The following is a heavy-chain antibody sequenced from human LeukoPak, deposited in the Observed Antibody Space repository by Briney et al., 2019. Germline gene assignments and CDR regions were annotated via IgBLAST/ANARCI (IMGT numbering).Heavy chain of an antibody. Sequence: SETLSLTCTVSGASISNYYWTWIRQPAGKGLEWIGRMYSTGSTIYNPSLKSRVTMSVDTSKNQFSLTLSSVTAADTAVYYCARTRTYYMDVWAKGTTVTVSS. CDR1: GASISNYY. CDR2: MYSTGST. V-gene: IGHV4-4*07. J-gene: IGHJ6*03. CDR3: ARTRTYYMDV.